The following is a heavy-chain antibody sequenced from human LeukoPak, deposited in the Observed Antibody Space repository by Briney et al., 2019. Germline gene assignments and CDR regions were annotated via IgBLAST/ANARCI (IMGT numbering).Heavy chain of an antibody. CDR3: ARVLVWVGERYYMDV. CDR1: GGSFSGYY. CDR2: INHSGNT. D-gene: IGHD3-10*01. V-gene: IGHV4-34*01. Sequence: SETLSLTCAVYGGSFSGYYWSWIRQPPGEGLEWIGEINHSGNTDYNPSLKSRVTISVDTSKNQFSLKLSFVTAADTAVYYCARVLVWVGERYYMDVWGKGTTVTISS. J-gene: IGHJ6*03.